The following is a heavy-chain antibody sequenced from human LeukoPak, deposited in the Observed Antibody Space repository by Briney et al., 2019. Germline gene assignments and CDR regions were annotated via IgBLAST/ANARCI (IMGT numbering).Heavy chain of an antibody. CDR2: ISAIGGST. CDR1: GCTFSNYA. CDR3: AKDRSSSWYPSYMDV. Sequence: GGALTLSCAASGCTFSNYAMMGVRQAPVKGVEWVAGISAIGGSTYYADSLKGRFTISRENAKKTLYLQMNSLRAEDTAVYYCAKDRSSSWYPSYMDVWGKGTTVTVSS. D-gene: IGHD6-13*01. V-gene: IGHV3-23*01. J-gene: IGHJ6*03.